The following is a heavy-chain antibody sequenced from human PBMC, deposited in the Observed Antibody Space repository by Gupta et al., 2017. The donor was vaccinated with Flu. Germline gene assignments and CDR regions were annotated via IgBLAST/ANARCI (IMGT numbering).Heavy chain of an antibody. Sequence: VRRAAGQGVERMGGIVPVYGTAKYAQKCQERVTITADKSTGTAYMELNSLKSEETSGDYGASHNYIPRGRFDPWGQGTLVTVSS. V-gene: IGHV1-69*06. CDR3: ASHNYIPRGRFDP. D-gene: IGHD1-1*01. CDR2: IVPVYGTA. J-gene: IGHJ5*02.